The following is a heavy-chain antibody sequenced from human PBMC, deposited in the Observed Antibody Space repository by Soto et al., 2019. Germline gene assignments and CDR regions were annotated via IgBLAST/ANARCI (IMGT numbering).Heavy chain of an antibody. D-gene: IGHD3-9*01. CDR2: IYYRGNA. CDR3: ARLEGLATIAYYFDF. J-gene: IGHJ4*02. Sequence: QLQLQESGPGLVKPSETLSLTCSVSDDSINSDKYYWGWIRQPPGKGLEWIGSIYYRGNAYNNPSLQNRVTISLDKSRSQFSLKLNSVTAADSAVYFCARLEGLATIAYYFDFWGPGALVTVSS. CDR1: DDSINSDKYY. V-gene: IGHV4-39*01.